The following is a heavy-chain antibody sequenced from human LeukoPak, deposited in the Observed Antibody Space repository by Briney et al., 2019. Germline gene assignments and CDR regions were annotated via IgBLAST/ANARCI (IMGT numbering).Heavy chain of an antibody. CDR1: GYTFTSYG. D-gene: IGHD3-3*01. Sequence: ASVKVSCKASGYTFTSYGISWVRQAPGQGLEWMGWISAYNGNTNYAQKLQGRVTMTTDTSTSTAYMELRSLRSDDTAVYYCARGQYYDFWSGYLFSDYWGQGTLVTASS. V-gene: IGHV1-18*01. J-gene: IGHJ4*02. CDR2: ISAYNGNT. CDR3: ARGQYYDFWSGYLFSDY.